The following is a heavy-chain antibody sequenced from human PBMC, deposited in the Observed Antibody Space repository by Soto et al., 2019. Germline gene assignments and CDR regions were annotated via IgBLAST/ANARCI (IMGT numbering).Heavy chain of an antibody. V-gene: IGHV1-58*01. CDR2: IVVGIGNT. CDR3: AASSGWYPHYYFDY. J-gene: IGHJ4*02. Sequence: SVKVSGKGSGFTFTSSAVQWVRHARGQRLEWIGWIVVGIGNTNYAQKFQERVTITRDMSTSTAYMELSSLRSEDTAVYYCAASSGWYPHYYFDYWGQGTLVTVSS. CDR1: GFTFTSSA. D-gene: IGHD6-19*01.